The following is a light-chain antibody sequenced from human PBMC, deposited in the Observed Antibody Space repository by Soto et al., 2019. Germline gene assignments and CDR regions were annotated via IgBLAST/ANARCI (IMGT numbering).Light chain of an antibody. Sequence: DIQMTQSPTTLSASVGDRVIITCRASQSISTWLAWYQERSGRAPNLLIYDASRLERGVPSRFSGSGSGTEFTLTISSLQPDDFATYYFQQYNTLVTFGGGTKVEMK. CDR3: QQYNTLVT. CDR1: QSISTW. V-gene: IGKV1-5*01. CDR2: DAS. J-gene: IGKJ4*01.